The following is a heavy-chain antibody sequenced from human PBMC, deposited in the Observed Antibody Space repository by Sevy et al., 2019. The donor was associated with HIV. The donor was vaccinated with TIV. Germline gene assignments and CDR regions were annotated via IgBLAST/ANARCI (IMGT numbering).Heavy chain of an antibody. D-gene: IGHD2-2*02. J-gene: IGHJ4*02. CDR2: LSFGCGEI. V-gene: IGHV3-23*01. Sequence: GGSLRLSCAASGFTFSKYSMSWVRQPPGKGLEWVSTLSFGCGEINYADSVKGRFTISRDNSKSSVYLQMNYLGPDDTAVYYCAREGCAKPHDYWGQGTLVTVSS. CDR3: AREGCAKPHDY. CDR1: GFTFSKYS.